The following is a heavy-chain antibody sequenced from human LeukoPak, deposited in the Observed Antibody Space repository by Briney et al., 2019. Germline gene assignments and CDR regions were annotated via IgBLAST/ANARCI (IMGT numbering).Heavy chain of an antibody. D-gene: IGHD3-22*01. CDR1: GGSFSGYY. Sequence: PSETLSLTCAVYGGSFSGYYWSWIRQPPGKGLEWIGEINHSGSTNYNPSLKSRVTISVDTSKNQFSLKLSSVTAADTAVYYCAREDDSSGYYADDAFDIWGQGTMVTVSS. J-gene: IGHJ3*02. V-gene: IGHV4-34*01. CDR3: AREDDSSGYYADDAFDI. CDR2: INHSGST.